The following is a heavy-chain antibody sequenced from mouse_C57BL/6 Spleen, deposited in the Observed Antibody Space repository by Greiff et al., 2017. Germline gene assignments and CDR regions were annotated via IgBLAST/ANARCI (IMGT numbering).Heavy chain of an antibody. D-gene: IGHD2-13*01. Sequence: QVQLQQPGTELVKPGASVKLSCKASGYTFTSYWMHWVKQRPGQGLEWIGNINPSNGGTNYNEKFKSKATLTVDKSSSTAYMQRSSLTSEDSAVYYYARDAGDCSSYCYFDVWGTGTTVTVSS. V-gene: IGHV1-53*01. CDR1: GYTFTSYW. CDR3: ARDAGDCSSYCYFDV. CDR2: INPSNGGT. J-gene: IGHJ1*03.